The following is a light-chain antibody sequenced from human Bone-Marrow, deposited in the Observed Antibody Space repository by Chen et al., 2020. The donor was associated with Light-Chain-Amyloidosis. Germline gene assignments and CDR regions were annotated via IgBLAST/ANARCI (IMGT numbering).Light chain of an antibody. J-gene: IGKJ2*01. CDR3: QQYNSYSYT. CDR1: HTIDKW. V-gene: IGKV1-5*03. Sequence: DIQMTQSPSTLSASVGDRVTNTCRASHTIDKWLAWYQQKPGKAPNLLIYKASTLESGVPSRFSGSGFGTEFTLTIDSLQPDDFATYYCQQYNSYSYTFGQGTKLELK. CDR2: KAS.